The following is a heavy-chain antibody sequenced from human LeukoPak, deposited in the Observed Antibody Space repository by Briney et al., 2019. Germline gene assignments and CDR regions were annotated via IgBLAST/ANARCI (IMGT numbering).Heavy chain of an antibody. Sequence: VASVKVSCKASGYTFTSYYMHWVRQAPGQGLEWMGWMNPNSGNTGYAQKFQGRVTMTRNTSISIAYMELSSLTSEDTAVYYCARGDGDYGDYWGQGTLVTVSS. CDR1: GYTFTSYY. J-gene: IGHJ4*02. CDR3: ARGDGDYGDY. V-gene: IGHV1-8*02. CDR2: MNPNSGNT.